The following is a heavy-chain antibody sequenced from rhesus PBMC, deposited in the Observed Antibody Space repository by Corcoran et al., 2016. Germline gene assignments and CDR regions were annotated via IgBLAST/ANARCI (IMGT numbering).Heavy chain of an antibody. J-gene: IGHJ5-2*02. CDR3: AGYSLDV. V-gene: IGHV3S42*01. Sequence: EVKMVESGGGLAKPGGSLRLSCAASGFTFRSYWMSWVRQTPGELLDWIDAVISGGASTFYSVSVKGRFTISRDNSKNTLSLQMNSLRAEDTAVYYCAGYSLDVWGRGVLVTVSS. CDR2: VISGGAST. CDR1: GFTFRSYW. D-gene: IGHD3-34*01.